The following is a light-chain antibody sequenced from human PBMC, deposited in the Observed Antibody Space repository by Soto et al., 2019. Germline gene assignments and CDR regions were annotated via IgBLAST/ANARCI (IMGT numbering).Light chain of an antibody. CDR1: QDITNY. CDR3: QQYDNLPHT. Sequence: DIQMTQSPSSLSASVGDRVTITCQASQDITNYLNWYQQKAGIAPKVLISGAPNLETGVPQRFSGSGSGTEFTLTISDLQPEDFATYYCQQYDNLPHTFGPGTQLEIK. J-gene: IGKJ2*01. V-gene: IGKV1-33*01. CDR2: GAP.